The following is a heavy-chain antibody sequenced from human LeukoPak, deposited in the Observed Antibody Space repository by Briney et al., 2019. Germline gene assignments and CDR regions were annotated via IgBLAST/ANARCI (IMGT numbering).Heavy chain of an antibody. V-gene: IGHV3-23*01. CDR1: GFIFSRSG. Sequence: GGSLRLSCAASGFIFSRSGMSWFRQAPGKGLEWVSVISGSGGRTYYADSVGGRFAISRDNSRNTLYLQMNNLRAEDTAIYFCARDKGRITIAAPKDAFDVWGQGTTVTVRS. D-gene: IGHD6-6*01. CDR2: ISGSGGRT. CDR3: ARDKGRITIAAPKDAFDV. J-gene: IGHJ3*01.